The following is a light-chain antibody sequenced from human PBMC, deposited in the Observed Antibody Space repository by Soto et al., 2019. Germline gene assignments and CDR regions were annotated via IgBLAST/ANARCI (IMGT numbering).Light chain of an antibody. Sequence: EIVMTQSPATLSVSPGERATLSCRASQSISTNLAWYHQKPAQAPRLLIYGASTRPTGIPARFSGSGSGTEFTLTISSLQSEDFAVYYCQQYYDWPITFGQGTRLDIK. CDR1: QSISTN. V-gene: IGKV3-15*01. J-gene: IGKJ5*01. CDR3: QQYYDWPIT. CDR2: GAS.